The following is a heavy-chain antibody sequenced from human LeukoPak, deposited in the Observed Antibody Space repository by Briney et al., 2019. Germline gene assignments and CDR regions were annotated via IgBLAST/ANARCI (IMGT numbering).Heavy chain of an antibody. Sequence: KTSETLSLTCTVSGGSISSYYWGWIRQPPGKGLEWIGSMYYSGSTYYNPSLKSRVTISINTSKNQFSLKLTSVTAADTAVYYCVRDMGSSTSKDWGQGTLVTVSS. CDR3: VRDMGSSTSKD. CDR2: MYYSGST. D-gene: IGHD2-2*01. J-gene: IGHJ4*02. CDR1: GGSISSYY. V-gene: IGHV4-39*07.